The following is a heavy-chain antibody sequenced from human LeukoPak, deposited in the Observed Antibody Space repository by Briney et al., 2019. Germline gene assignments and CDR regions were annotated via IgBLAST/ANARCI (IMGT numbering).Heavy chain of an antibody. CDR1: GYTFTSYA. Sequence: ASVKVSCKASGYTFTSYAMNWVRQAPGQGLEWMGWINTNTGNPTYAQGFTGRFVFSLDTSVSTAYLQISSLKAEDTAVYYCARRRRGIVGAANNWFDPWGQGTLVTVSS. CDR3: ARRRRGIVGAANNWFDP. CDR2: INTNTGNP. J-gene: IGHJ5*02. V-gene: IGHV7-4-1*02. D-gene: IGHD1-26*01.